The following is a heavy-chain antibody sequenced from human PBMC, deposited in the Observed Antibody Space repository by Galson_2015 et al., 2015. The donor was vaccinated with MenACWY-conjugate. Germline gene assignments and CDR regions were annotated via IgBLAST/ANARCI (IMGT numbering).Heavy chain of an antibody. D-gene: IGHD4-17*01. V-gene: IGHV3-7*01. CDR3: ARGIGDYVDGSGDC. J-gene: IGHJ4*02. Sequence: SLRLSCAASGFTFSNFWMSWVRQAPGKELEWVASIKQDGSEKYLVDSVKGRFTISRDNAKNSVFLQMNNLRAEDTAVYYCARGIGDYVDGSGDCWGQGTLVTVSS. CDR1: GFTFSNFW. CDR2: IKQDGSEK.